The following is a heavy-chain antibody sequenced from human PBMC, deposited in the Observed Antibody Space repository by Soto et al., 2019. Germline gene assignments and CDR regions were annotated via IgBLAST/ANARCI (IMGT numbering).Heavy chain of an antibody. CDR1: CYTFTSYG. CDR2: ISAYNGNT. V-gene: IGHV1-18*01. J-gene: IGHJ6*02. CDR3: ARPTGYYYGMDV. Sequence: GASGKVSCQASCYTFTSYGISWGRQAPGQGLEWMGWISAYNGNTNYAQKLQGRVTMTTDTSTSTAYMELRSLRSDDTAVYYCARPTGYYYGMDVWGQGTTVTVSS.